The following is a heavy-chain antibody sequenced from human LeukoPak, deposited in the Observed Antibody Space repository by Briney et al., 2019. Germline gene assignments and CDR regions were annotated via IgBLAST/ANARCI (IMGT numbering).Heavy chain of an antibody. J-gene: IGHJ4*02. D-gene: IGHD3-3*02. CDR1: GYTFTGYY. CDR3: ARIAFSDFDF. CDR2: VYPKSGVT. Sequence: GASVKVSCKASGYTFTGYYMHWVRQAPGQGLEWMGWVYPKSGVTSYAQKFQGRVTMTRDKSINTAYMELSRLRSDDTAVYYCARIAFSDFDFWGQGTLVTVTS. V-gene: IGHV1-2*02.